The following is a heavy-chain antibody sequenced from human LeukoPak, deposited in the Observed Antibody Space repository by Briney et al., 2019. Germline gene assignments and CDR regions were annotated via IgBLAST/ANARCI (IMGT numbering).Heavy chain of an antibody. CDR1: GFTFSSYA. J-gene: IGHJ5*02. CDR2: IPYDGSNK. V-gene: IGHV3-30*04. CDR3: ARAIWFGELFDWFDP. D-gene: IGHD3-10*01. Sequence: GGSLRLSCAASGFTFSSYAMHWVRQAPGKGLEWVAVIPYDGSNKYYADSVKGRFTISRDNSKNTLYLQMNSLRAEDTAVYYCARAIWFGELFDWFDPWGQGTLVTVSS.